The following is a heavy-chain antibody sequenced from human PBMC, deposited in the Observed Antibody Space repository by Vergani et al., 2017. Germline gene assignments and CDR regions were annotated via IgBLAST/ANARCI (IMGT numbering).Heavy chain of an antibody. V-gene: IGHV4-61*02. D-gene: IGHD2/OR15-2a*01. Sequence: QVQLQESGPGLVKPSQTLSLTCTVSGGSFNSGSYYWSWLRQPAGTRREWNGRIHTNEVIHYNPSLTSLATISVVTSRNQITLKLTSVTATDTAIYVCASGDPYLDFDIWGQGTMITVSS. J-gene: IGHJ3*02. CDR2: IHTNEVI. CDR3: ASGDPYLDFDI. CDR1: GGSFNSGSYY.